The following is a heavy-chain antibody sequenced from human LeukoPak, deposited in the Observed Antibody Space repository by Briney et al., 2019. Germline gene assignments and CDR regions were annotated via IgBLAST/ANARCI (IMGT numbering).Heavy chain of an antibody. V-gene: IGHV3-23*01. D-gene: IGHD3-22*01. CDR2: ISGSGGST. Sequence: PGGSLRLSCAASGFTFSSYWMHWVRQAPGKGLEWVSAISGSGGSTYYADSVKGRFTISRDNSKNTLYLQMNSLRAEDTAVYYCAKASAMIVVVSKHFDYWGQGTPVTVSS. CDR3: AKASAMIVVVSKHFDY. J-gene: IGHJ4*02. CDR1: GFTFSSYW.